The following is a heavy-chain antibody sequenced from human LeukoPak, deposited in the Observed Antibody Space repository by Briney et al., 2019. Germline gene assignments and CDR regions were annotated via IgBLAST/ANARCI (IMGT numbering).Heavy chain of an antibody. J-gene: IGHJ6*02. CDR2: ISSSGSTI. CDR1: GFTFSDYY. CDR3: ASPGDYNYYYYYGMDV. Sequence: GGSLRLSCAASGFTFSDYYMSWIRQAPGKGLEWVSYISSSGSTIYYADSVKGRFTISRDNAKNSLYLQMNSLRAEDTAVYYCASPGDYNYYYYYGMDVWGQGTTVTVSS. D-gene: IGHD4-17*01. V-gene: IGHV3-11*01.